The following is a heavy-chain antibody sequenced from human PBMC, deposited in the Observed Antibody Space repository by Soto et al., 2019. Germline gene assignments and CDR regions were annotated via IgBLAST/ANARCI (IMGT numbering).Heavy chain of an antibody. J-gene: IGHJ4*02. V-gene: IGHV3-30*18. CDR2: ISYDGSNK. CDR1: GFTFSSYG. Sequence: EGSLRLSCAASGFTFSSYGMHWVRQAPGKGLEWVAVISYDGSNKYYADSVKGRFTISRDNSKNTLYLQMNSLRAEDTAVYYCAKDDSSGYYYVGNFDYWGQGTLVTVSS. D-gene: IGHD3-22*01. CDR3: AKDDSSGYYYVGNFDY.